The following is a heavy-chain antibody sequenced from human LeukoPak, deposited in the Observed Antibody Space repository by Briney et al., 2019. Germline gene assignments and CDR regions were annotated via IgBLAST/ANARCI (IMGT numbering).Heavy chain of an antibody. CDR3: TRESGAFSPFGF. CDR2: VHLNGAT. J-gene: IGHJ4*02. D-gene: IGHD1-26*01. V-gene: IGHV4-4*02. CDR1: GGSITTTNW. Sequence: PSETLSLTCAVSGGSITTTNWWSWVRQPPGKGLEWIGEVHLNGATNYNPSLDSRFSMSIDKSNSHLSLEVTSVTAADTAMYYCTRESGAFSPFGFWGQGTLVTVSS.